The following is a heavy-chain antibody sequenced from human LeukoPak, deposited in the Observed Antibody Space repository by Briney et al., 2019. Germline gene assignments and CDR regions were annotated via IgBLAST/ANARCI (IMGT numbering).Heavy chain of an antibody. CDR3: AREACSGGSCYSGY. CDR1: GFTFSSYS. J-gene: IGHJ4*02. D-gene: IGHD2-15*01. Sequence: GGSLRLSCAASGFTFSSYSMNWVRQAPGKGLEWVSSISSGSSYIYYADSVKGRFTISRDNAKNSLYLQMNSLRAEDTAVYYCAREACSGGSCYSGYWGQGTLVTVSS. V-gene: IGHV3-21*01. CDR2: ISSGSSYI.